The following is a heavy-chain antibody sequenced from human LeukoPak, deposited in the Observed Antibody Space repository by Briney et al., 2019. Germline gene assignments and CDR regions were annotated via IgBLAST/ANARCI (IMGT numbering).Heavy chain of an antibody. CDR2: FDPEDGET. J-gene: IGHJ4*02. Sequence: GASVKVSCKVSGYTLTELSMHWVRQAPGKGLEWMGGFDPEDGETIYAQKFQGRVTMTEDTSTDTAYMELSSLRSEDTAVYYCATDLGVDCSSTSCYMPYWGQGTLVTVSS. D-gene: IGHD2-2*01. V-gene: IGHV1-24*01. CDR1: GYTLTELS. CDR3: ATDLGVDCSSTSCYMPY.